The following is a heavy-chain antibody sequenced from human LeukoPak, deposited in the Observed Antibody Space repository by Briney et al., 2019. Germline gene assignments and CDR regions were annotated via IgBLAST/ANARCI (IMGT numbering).Heavy chain of an antibody. D-gene: IGHD3-10*01. V-gene: IGHV4-31*03. J-gene: IGHJ4*02. CDR3: ARTVGGSGSQTDY. CDR2: IYYSGST. CDR1: GGSISSGGYY. Sequence: NPSQTLSLTCTVSGGSISSGGYYWSWIRQHPGKGLEWIGYIYYSGSTCYNPSLKSRVTISVDTSKNQFSLKLSSVTAADTAVYYCARTVGGSGSQTDYWGQGTLVTVSS.